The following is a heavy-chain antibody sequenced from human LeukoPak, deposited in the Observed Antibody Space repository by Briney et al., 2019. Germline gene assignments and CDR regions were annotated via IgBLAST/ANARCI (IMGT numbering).Heavy chain of an antibody. CDR1: GYTFTGYY. CDR3: ARGGIGCCSGGSRYSDYYYYYMDV. J-gene: IGHJ6*03. Sequence: ASVKVSCKASGYTFTGYYMHWVRQAPGQGLEWMGWINPNSGGTNYAQKFQGRVTMTRDTSISTAYMELSRLRSDDTAVYYCARGGIGCCSGGSRYSDYYYYYMDVWGKGTTVTVSS. V-gene: IGHV1-2*02. D-gene: IGHD2-15*01. CDR2: INPNSGGT.